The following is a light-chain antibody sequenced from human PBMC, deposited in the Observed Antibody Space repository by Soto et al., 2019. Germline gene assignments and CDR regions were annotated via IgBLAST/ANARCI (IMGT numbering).Light chain of an antibody. CDR2: DAS. V-gene: IGKV1-5*01. J-gene: IGKJ1*01. CDR3: QQSNSYSWT. Sequence: DIQMNQPPSTLSAYVADRVTITCRASQSISSWLAWYQQKPGKAPKLLIYDASSLESGVPSRFSGSGSGTEFTLTISSLQPDDFATYYCQQSNSYSWTFGTGTKVDIK. CDR1: QSISSW.